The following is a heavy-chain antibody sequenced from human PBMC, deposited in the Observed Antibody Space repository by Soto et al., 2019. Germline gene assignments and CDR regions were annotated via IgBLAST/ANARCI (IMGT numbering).Heavy chain of an antibody. D-gene: IGHD3-22*01. V-gene: IGHV1-69*06. CDR3: ARGPRKDYYDSSGYYLGYFDY. CDR2: IIPIFGTA. CDR1: GGTFSSYA. J-gene: IGHJ4*02. Sequence: ASVKVSCKASGGTFSSYAISWVRQAPGQGLEWMGGIIPIFGTANYAQEFQGRVTITADKSTSTAYMELSSLRSEDTAVYYCARGPRKDYYDSSGYYLGYFDYWGQGTLVTVSS.